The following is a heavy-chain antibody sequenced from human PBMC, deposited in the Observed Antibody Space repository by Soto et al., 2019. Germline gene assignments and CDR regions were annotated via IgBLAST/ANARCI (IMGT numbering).Heavy chain of an antibody. V-gene: IGHV4-59*01. Sequence: SAPLSLTCPVSGGSITIGYWIWIRQTPGKGLEWIGYISYSGNTNYNPSLKSRVTMSVDTPKNQFSLRLSYVTTADTAVYYCAGLRGYAGSPIDYWGQGTLVTVS. CDR2: ISYSGNT. CDR1: GGSITIGY. D-gene: IGHD2-15*01. CDR3: AGLRGYAGSPIDY. J-gene: IGHJ4*02.